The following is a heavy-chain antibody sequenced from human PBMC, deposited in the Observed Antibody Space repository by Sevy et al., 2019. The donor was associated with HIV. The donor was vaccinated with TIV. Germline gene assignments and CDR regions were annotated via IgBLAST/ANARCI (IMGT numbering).Heavy chain of an antibody. D-gene: IGHD2-15*01. V-gene: IGHV3-20*04. Sequence: GGSLRLSCVASGFTFDDYGMSWVRQAPGKGLEWVSGINWNGGSTGYADSVKGRFTISRDNAKNSLYLQMNSLRAEDTALYYCARGVTDIVVVVAATIFDYWGQGTLVTVSS. J-gene: IGHJ4*02. CDR2: INWNGGST. CDR3: ARGVTDIVVVVAATIFDY. CDR1: GFTFDDYG.